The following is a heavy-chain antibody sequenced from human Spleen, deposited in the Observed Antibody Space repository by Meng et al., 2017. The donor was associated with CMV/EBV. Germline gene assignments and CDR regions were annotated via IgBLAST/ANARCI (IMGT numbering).Heavy chain of an antibody. D-gene: IGHD6-25*01. J-gene: IGHJ4*02. CDR2: IWTDGSNK. Sequence: GESLKISCAASGFIFSSYGMHWVRQAPGKGLEWVAVIWTDGSNKYYADSVKGRFTISRDNSKNTLYLQMNSLRAEDTAVYYCVKDMGGGYVADYWGQGTLVTVSS. CDR1: GFIFSSYG. V-gene: IGHV3-33*06. CDR3: VKDMGGGYVADY.